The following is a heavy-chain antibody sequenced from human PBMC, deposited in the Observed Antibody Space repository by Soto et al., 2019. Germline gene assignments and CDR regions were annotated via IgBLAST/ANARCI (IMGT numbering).Heavy chain of an antibody. CDR2: VNPSDSST. Sequence: GASVKVSCKASGYTFTSYYMHWVRQAPGQGLEWMGIVNPSDSSTSYAQKFQGRVTITADESTSTAYMELSSLRSEDTAVYYCARGSGYSSSWSPFDYWGQGTLVTVSS. J-gene: IGHJ4*02. CDR3: ARGSGYSSSWSPFDY. CDR1: GYTFTSYY. V-gene: IGHV1-46*01. D-gene: IGHD6-13*01.